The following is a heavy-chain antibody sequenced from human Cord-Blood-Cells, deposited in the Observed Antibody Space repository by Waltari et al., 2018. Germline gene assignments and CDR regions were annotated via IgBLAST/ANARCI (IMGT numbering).Heavy chain of an antibody. D-gene: IGHD2-21*01. Sequence: QLQLQESGPGLVKPSETLSLTCTVSGGSISSSSYYWGWVRQPPGRGLEWIGSIYYSGSTSLNPALKSRLTISVDTSKIQFSLKLRSVTAADTALYSCAGRHTYFDLWGRGTLVTVSS. CDR3: AGRHTYFDL. J-gene: IGHJ2*01. V-gene: IGHV4-39*01. CDR1: GGSISSSSYY. CDR2: IYYSGST.